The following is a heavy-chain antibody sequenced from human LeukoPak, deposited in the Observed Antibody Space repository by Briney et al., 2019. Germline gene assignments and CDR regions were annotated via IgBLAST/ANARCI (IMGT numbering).Heavy chain of an antibody. J-gene: IGHJ4*02. D-gene: IGHD5-12*01. CDR2: IKGDGSSA. CDR3: ARPSIVDTSLVAFDY. CDR1: GFTFSSYW. Sequence: PGGSLRLSCAASGFTFSSYWMHWVRQAPGKGLVWVSHIKGDGSSANYADSVKGRFTISRDNAKNTLYLQMNSLRAEGTAVYYCARPSIVDTSLVAFDYWGQGTLVTVSS. V-gene: IGHV3-74*01.